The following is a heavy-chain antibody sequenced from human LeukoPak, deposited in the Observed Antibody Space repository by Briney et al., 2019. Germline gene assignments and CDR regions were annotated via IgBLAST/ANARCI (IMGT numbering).Heavy chain of an antibody. J-gene: IGHJ5*02. CDR3: ARDPSIVVVPATIGWFDP. V-gene: IGHV3-21*01. Sequence: GGSLRLSCTASGFTFSRYWMHGVRQAPGKGLEWVSSISSSSSYIYYADSVKGRFTISRDNAKNSLYLQMNSLRAEDTAVYYCARDPSIVVVPATIGWFDPWGQGTLVTVSP. CDR2: ISSSSSYI. CDR1: GFTFSRYW. D-gene: IGHD2-2*02.